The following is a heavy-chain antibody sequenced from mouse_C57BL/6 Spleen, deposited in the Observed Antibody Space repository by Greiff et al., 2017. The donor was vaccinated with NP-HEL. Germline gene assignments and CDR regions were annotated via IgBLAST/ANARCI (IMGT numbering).Heavy chain of an antibody. V-gene: IGHV1-82*01. D-gene: IGHD2-4*01. CDR3: AREGYDYDGHYYFDD. Sequence: VQLQQSGPELVKPGASVKISCKASGYAFSSSWMNWVKQRPGKGLEWIGRIYPGDGDTNYNGKFKGKATLTADKSSSTAYMQLSSLTSEDSAVYFCAREGYDYDGHYYFDDWGQGTTLTVSS. CDR1: GYAFSSSW. J-gene: IGHJ2*01. CDR2: IYPGDGDT.